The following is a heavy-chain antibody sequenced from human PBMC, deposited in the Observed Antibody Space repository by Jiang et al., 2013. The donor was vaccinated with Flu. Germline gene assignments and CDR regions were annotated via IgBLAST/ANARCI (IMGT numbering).Heavy chain of an antibody. V-gene: IGHV2-70*04. CDR2: IDWDDDK. CDR1: GFSLSTGGMR. J-gene: IGHJ4*03. D-gene: IGHD5-24*01. CDR3: ARTPPRGSYFDY. Sequence: KPTQTLTLTCTFSGFSLSTGGMRVSWIRQPPGKAPWSGLHGIDWDDDKFYSTSLKTRLTPLQGHLQKTRSVLTMTNMDPVDTATYYCARTPPRGSYFDYWG.